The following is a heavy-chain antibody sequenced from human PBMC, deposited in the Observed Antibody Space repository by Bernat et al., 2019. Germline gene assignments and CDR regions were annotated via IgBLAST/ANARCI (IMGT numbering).Heavy chain of an antibody. CDR3: GVRVTAAIGYYYAMDV. V-gene: IGHV1-69*02. J-gene: IGHJ6*02. CDR1: GGTSSSYT. Sequence: QVQLVQSGAGVEQPGASVKVSCKASGGTSSSYTISWVRQAPGRGLEWMGRIMAVRGMENYAQKFQGRVTITADKATSTAYMELSSLRSEDTAVYYCGVRVTAAIGYYYAMDVWGQGTTVTVSS. D-gene: IGHD2-2*01. CDR2: IMAVRGME.